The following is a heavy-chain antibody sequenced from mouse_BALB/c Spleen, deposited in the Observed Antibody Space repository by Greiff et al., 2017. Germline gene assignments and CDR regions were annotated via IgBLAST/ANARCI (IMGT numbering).Heavy chain of an antibody. CDR3: VGDSSGAWFAY. V-gene: IGHV2-9-2*01. CDR1: GFSLTSYD. Sequence: VQLKESGPGLVAPSQSLSITCTVSGFSLTSYDISWIRQPPGKGLEWLGVIWTGGGTNYNSAFMSRLSISKDNSKSQVFLKMNSLQTDDTAIYYCVGDSSGAWFAYWGQGTLVTVSA. D-gene: IGHD3-1*01. CDR2: IWTGGGT. J-gene: IGHJ3*01.